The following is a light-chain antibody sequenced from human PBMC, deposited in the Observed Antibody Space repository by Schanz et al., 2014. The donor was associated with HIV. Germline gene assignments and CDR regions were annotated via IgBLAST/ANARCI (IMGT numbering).Light chain of an antibody. CDR1: SSNLGTNFQ. Sequence: QSVLTQPPSVSGAPGQRVTISCTGGSSNLGTNFQVHWYQQLPGRAPKFLISTDGGRPSGVPDRFSVSRSGTSASLAITGLQDEDEADYYCQSYDSSLSGVLFGGGTKLTVL. J-gene: IGLJ2*01. CDR2: TDG. CDR3: QSYDSSLSGVL. V-gene: IGLV1-40*01.